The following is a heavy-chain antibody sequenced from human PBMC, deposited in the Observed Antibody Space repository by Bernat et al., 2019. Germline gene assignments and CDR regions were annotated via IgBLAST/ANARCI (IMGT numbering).Heavy chain of an antibody. J-gene: IGHJ4*02. V-gene: IGHV3-48*01. Sequence: EVQLVESGGGLVQPGGSLRLSCAASGFTFSSYSMNWVRQAPGKGLEWVSYICSSSSTIYYADSVKGRFTISRDNAKNSLYLQMNSLGADDTAVYYCTRGSVVTADHFDHWGQGTLVTVSS. D-gene: IGHD2-21*02. CDR2: ICSSSSTI. CDR3: TRGSVVTADHFDH. CDR1: GFTFSSYS.